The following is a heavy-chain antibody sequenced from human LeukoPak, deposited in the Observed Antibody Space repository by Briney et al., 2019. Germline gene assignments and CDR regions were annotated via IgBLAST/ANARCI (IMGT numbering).Heavy chain of an antibody. CDR3: ATGYYYDSSGYYYMPDYYYYGMDV. CDR1: GFTFSSYW. Sequence: AGGSLRLSCAASGFTFSSYWMHWVRQAPGKGLVWVSRINSDGSSTSYADSVKGRFTISRDNAKNTLYLQMNSLRAEDTAVYYCATGYYYDSSGYYYMPDYYYYGMDVWGQGTTVTVSS. J-gene: IGHJ6*02. CDR2: INSDGSST. D-gene: IGHD3-22*01. V-gene: IGHV3-74*01.